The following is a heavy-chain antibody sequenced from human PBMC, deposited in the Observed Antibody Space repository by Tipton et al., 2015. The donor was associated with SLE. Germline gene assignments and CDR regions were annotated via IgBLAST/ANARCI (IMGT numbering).Heavy chain of an antibody. J-gene: IGHJ4*02. D-gene: IGHD3-9*01. V-gene: IGHV4-39*07. CDR1: SGSITTNTYY. CDR2: IFFSGTT. Sequence: TLSLTCTVSSGSITTNTYYWAWTRHSPGKGLEWIGNIFFSGTTNYNPSLQSRVTISVDTSKNQFSLKLTSVTAADTAVYYCARAQESRDWFPSMIDFWGQGTLVTVSS. CDR3: ARAQESRDWFPSMIDF.